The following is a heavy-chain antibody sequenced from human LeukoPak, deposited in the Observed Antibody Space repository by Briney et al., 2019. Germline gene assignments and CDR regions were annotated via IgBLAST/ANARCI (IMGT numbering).Heavy chain of an antibody. CDR3: ARVIYYYYYMDV. CDR1: GFTFSSYW. J-gene: IGHJ6*03. CDR2: IKQDGSEK. Sequence: PRGSLRLSCAASGFTFSSYWMSWVRQAPGKGLEWVANIKQDGSEKYYVDSVKGRFTISRDNAKNSLYLQMNSLRAEDTAVYFCARVIYYYYYMDVWGKGTTVTVSS. V-gene: IGHV3-7*01.